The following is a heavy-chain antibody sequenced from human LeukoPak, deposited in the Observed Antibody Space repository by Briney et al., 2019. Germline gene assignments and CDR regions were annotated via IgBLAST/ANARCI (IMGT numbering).Heavy chain of an antibody. J-gene: IGHJ4*02. Sequence: SQTLSLLRAVNAGCIKEYNKTRIPERQGIGPNRIGQINHSGSTNYNPSLKSRVTISVDTSKNEFSLKLSSVTAADTAVYYCARKYDSSGEPFGYFDYWGQGTLVTVSS. D-gene: IGHD3-22*01. CDR3: ARKYDSSGEPFGYFDY. CDR2: INHSGST. V-gene: IGHV4-34*01. CDR1: AGCIKEYN.